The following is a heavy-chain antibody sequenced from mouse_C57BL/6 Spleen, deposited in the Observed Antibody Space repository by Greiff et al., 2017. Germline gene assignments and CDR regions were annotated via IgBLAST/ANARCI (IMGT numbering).Heavy chain of an antibody. Sequence: VKLVESGPELVKPGASVKISCKASGYAFSSSWMNWVKQRPGKGLEWIGRIYPGDGDTNYNGKFKGKATLTADKSSSTAYMQLSSLTSEDSAVYFCARAYGSSYGDYWGQGTTLTVSS. V-gene: IGHV1-82*01. CDR3: ARAYGSSYGDY. D-gene: IGHD1-1*01. J-gene: IGHJ2*01. CDR2: IYPGDGDT. CDR1: GYAFSSSW.